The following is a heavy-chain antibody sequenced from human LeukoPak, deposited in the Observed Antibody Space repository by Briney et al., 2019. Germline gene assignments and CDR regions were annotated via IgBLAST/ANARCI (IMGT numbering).Heavy chain of an antibody. Sequence: PSKTLSLTCTVSGGSISSYYWSWIRQPPGKGLEWIGYIYYSGSTNYNPSLKSRVTISVDTSKNQFSLKLSSVTAADTAVYYCARAGYYDSSGYLWLDYWGQGTLVTVSS. J-gene: IGHJ4*02. D-gene: IGHD3-22*01. V-gene: IGHV4-59*01. CDR2: IYYSGST. CDR1: GGSISSYY. CDR3: ARAGYYDSSGYLWLDY.